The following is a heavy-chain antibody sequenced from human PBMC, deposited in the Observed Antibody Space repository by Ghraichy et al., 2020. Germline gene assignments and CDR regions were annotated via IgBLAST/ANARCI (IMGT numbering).Heavy chain of an antibody. CDR2: IYYSGST. CDR1: GGSISSYY. V-gene: IGHV4-59*01. Sequence: SETLSLTCTVSGGSISSYYWSWIRQPPGKGLEWIGYIYYSGSTNYNPSLKSRVTISVDTSKNQFSLKLSSVTAADTAVYYCARATPLRFLEWPYAFDIWGQGTMVTVSS. J-gene: IGHJ3*02. CDR3: ARATPLRFLEWPYAFDI. D-gene: IGHD3-3*01.